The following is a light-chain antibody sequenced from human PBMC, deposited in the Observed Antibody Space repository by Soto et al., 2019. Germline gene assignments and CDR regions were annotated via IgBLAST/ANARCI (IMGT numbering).Light chain of an antibody. CDR1: SSDVGDYDY. CDR2: EVN. Sequence: QAVLTQPPSASGSPGQSVIISCTGTSSDVGDYDYVSWYQQYPGKAPKLMIYEVNKRPSGVPDRFSGSKSGNTASLTVSGLQAEDEADYYCSSYAGANNLGVVFGGGTKVTVL. J-gene: IGLJ2*01. CDR3: SSYAGANNLGVV. V-gene: IGLV2-8*01.